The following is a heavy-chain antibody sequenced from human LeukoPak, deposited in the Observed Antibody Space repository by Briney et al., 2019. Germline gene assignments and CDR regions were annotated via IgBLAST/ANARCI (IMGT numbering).Heavy chain of an antibody. CDR3: ARQGALVKGIDY. CDR1: GYTFTGYY. CDR2: INPNSGGT. D-gene: IGHD6-13*01. V-gene: IGHV1-2*02. Sequence: GASVKVSCKASGYTFTGYYLHWVRQAPGQGLEWMGWINPNSGGTNYAQKFQGRVTMTRDTSISTVYMELSRLRSDDTAVYYCARQGALVKGIDYWGQGTLVTVSS. J-gene: IGHJ4*02.